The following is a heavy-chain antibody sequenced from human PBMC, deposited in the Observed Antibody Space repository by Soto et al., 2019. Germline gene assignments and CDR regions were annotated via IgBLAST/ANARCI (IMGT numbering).Heavy chain of an antibody. D-gene: IGHD2-2*01. CDR3: ARGYCSSTSCPPNYYYGMDV. Sequence: QVQLVQSGAEVKKPGASVKVSCKASGYTSTSYGISWVRQAPGQGLEWMGWISAYNGNTNYAQKLQGRVTMTTDTSTSTAYMELRSLRSDDTAVYYCARGYCSSTSCPPNYYYGMDVWGQGTTVTVSS. J-gene: IGHJ6*02. V-gene: IGHV1-18*01. CDR1: GYTSTSYG. CDR2: ISAYNGNT.